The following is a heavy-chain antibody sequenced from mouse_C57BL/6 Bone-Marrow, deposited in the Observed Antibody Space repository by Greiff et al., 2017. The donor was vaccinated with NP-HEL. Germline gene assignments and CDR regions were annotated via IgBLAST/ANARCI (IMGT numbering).Heavy chain of an antibody. D-gene: IGHD3-1*01. J-gene: IGHJ3*01. CDR2: ISGGGGNT. CDR1: GFTFSSYT. CDR3: ARVPHRGFAY. V-gene: IGHV5-9*01. Sequence: EVKLMESGGGLVKPGGSLKLSCAASGFTFSSYTMSWVRQTPEKRLEWVATISGGGGNTYYPDSVKGRFTISRDNAKNTLYLQMSSLRSEDTALYYCARVPHRGFAYWGQGTLVTVSA.